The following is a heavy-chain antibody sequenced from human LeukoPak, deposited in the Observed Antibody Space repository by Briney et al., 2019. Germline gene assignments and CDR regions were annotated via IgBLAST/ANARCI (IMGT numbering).Heavy chain of an antibody. D-gene: IGHD2-2*02. CDR1: GGSFSGYY. Sequence: PSETLSLTCAVYGGSFSGYYWSWIRQPPGKGLEWIGEINHSGSNNYNPSLKSRVTISVDTSKNQFSLKLSSVTAADTAVYYCARGSDSIVVVPAAILRWNYYYGMDVWGQGTTVTVSS. CDR3: ARGSDSIVVVPAAILRWNYYYGMDV. J-gene: IGHJ6*02. V-gene: IGHV4-34*01. CDR2: INHSGSN.